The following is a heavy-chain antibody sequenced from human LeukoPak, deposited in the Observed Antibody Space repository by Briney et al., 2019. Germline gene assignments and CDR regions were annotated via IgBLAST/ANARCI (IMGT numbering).Heavy chain of an antibody. Sequence: GGSLRLSCAASGFTFSRHNINWLRQAPGKGLEWVSTISDTSTYIYYADSVKGRFTISRDNAKNSLYLQMNSLRAEDTAVYYCARDPDRYSCGWYFDHWGQGTLVTVSS. CDR3: ARDPDRYSCGWYFDH. CDR2: ISDTSTYI. CDR1: GFTFSRHN. J-gene: IGHJ5*02. V-gene: IGHV3-21*01. D-gene: IGHD6-19*01.